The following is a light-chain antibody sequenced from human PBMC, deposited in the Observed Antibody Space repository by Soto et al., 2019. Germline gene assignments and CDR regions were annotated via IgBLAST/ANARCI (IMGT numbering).Light chain of an antibody. CDR2: SAS. Sequence: DLQMTQSPSSVSESIGDTVTITCQASQDINVYLNWYQQKPGEVPKLLIYSASTLHSGVPSRFTGSGSETDFTLTIRSLQPEEFATYYCQHGYVAPYSFGQGTKVDNK. CDR1: QDINVY. J-gene: IGKJ2*03. V-gene: IGKV1-39*01. CDR3: QHGYVAPYS.